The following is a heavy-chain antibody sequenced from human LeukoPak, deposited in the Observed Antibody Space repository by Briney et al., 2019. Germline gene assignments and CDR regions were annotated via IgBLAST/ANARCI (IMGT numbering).Heavy chain of an antibody. Sequence: GGSLRLSCAAPGFTFSNAWMSWVRQAPGKGLEWVGRIKSKTDGGTTDYAAPVKGRFTISRDDSKNTLYLQMNSLKTEDTAVYYCTTGVFYYDSSGYYPPPFDYWGQGTLVTVSS. CDR1: GFTFSNAW. V-gene: IGHV3-15*01. D-gene: IGHD3-22*01. CDR3: TTGVFYYDSSGYYPPPFDY. CDR2: IKSKTDGGTT. J-gene: IGHJ4*02.